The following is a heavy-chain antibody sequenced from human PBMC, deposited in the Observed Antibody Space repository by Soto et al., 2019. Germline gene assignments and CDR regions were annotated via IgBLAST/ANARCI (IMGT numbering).Heavy chain of an antibody. CDR3: ARGGGVTATFDY. Sequence: SETLSLTCTVSGGSVSIGSYYWSCIRQPPGKGLEWIGYIYYSGGTNYNPSLKSRVTISVDTSKNQFSLKLSSVTAADTAVYYCARGGGVTATFDYWGQGTLVTVSS. D-gene: IGHD5-18*01. CDR2: IYYSGGT. J-gene: IGHJ4*02. CDR1: GGSVSIGSYY. V-gene: IGHV4-61*01.